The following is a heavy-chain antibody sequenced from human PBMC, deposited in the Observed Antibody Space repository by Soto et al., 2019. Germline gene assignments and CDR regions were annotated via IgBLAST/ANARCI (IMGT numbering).Heavy chain of an antibody. CDR1: GFTFSSYG. J-gene: IGHJ4*02. CDR2: ISYDGSNK. Sequence: QVQLVESGGGVVQPGRSLRLSCAASGFTFSSYGMHWVRQAPGKGLEWVAVISYDGSNKYYADSVKGRFTISRDNSKNTLYLQMNSLRAEDTAVYYCAKERPGGYSSSSAFDYWGQGTLVTVSS. V-gene: IGHV3-30*18. CDR3: AKERPGGYSSSSAFDY. D-gene: IGHD6-6*01.